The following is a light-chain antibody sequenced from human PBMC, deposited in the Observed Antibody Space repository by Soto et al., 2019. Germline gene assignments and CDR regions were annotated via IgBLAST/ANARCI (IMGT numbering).Light chain of an antibody. CDR1: ETVTGKY. CDR3: QQYGSPPWT. J-gene: IGKJ1*01. CDR2: AAS. Sequence: EIVLTQSPVTLSLSPGDRATLSCRASETVTGKYLAWYQQKAGQAPRLLIFAASNRATGIPDRFSGSGSGTDFTLTISSLEPEDFAVYYCQQYGSPPWTFGQGTKVDIK. V-gene: IGKV3-20*01.